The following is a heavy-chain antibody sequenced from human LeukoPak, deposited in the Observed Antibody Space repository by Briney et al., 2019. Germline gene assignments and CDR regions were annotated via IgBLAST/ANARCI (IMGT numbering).Heavy chain of an antibody. Sequence: SETLSLTCAVYGGSFSGYYWSWIRQPPGKGLEWIGEINHSGSTNYNPSLKSRVTISVDTSKNQFSLKLNSVTAADTAVYYCARVGQQLVTRYWGQGTLVTVSS. CDR3: ARVGQQLVTRY. CDR2: INHSGST. J-gene: IGHJ4*02. V-gene: IGHV4-34*01. D-gene: IGHD6-13*01. CDR1: GGSFSGYY.